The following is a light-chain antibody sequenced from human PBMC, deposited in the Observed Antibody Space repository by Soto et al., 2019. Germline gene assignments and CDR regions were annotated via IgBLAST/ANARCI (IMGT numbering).Light chain of an antibody. CDR3: LSHSGSSNV. V-gene: IGLV2-8*01. CDR2: EVN. Sequence: QSALTQPPSASGSPGQSVAISCTGTSRDVGASDYVSWYQQHSCKAPKLLLYEVNKRPSGVPDRFSGSKSGNTASLTVSALQADDEADYYCLSHSGSSNVLGTGTKVTVL. J-gene: IGLJ1*01. CDR1: SRDVGASDY.